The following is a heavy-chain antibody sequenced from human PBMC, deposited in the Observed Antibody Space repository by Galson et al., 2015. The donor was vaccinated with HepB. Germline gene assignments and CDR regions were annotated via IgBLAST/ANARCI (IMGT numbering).Heavy chain of an antibody. Sequence: SCAASGFTFGDYAMSWFRQAPGKGLEWVGFIRSKAYGGTTEYAASVKGRFTISRDDSKSIAYLQMNSLKTEDTAVYYCTRLRFLEWLLPDHDAFDIWGQGTMVTVSS. CDR2: IRSKAYGGTT. CDR1: GFTFGDYA. CDR3: TRLRFLEWLLPDHDAFDI. V-gene: IGHV3-49*03. D-gene: IGHD3-3*01. J-gene: IGHJ3*02.